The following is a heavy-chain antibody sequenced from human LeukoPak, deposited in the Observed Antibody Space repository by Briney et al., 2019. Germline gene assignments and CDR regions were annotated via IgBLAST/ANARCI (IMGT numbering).Heavy chain of an antibody. CDR2: IYYSGST. Sequence: SETLSLTCTVSGGSTSSSSYYWGWIRQPPGKGLEWIGSIYYSGSTYYNPSLKSRVTISVDTSKNQFSLKLSSVTAADTAVYYCVRDKYYYDSSGYYKFDPWGQGTLVTVSS. D-gene: IGHD3-22*01. CDR3: VRDKYYYDSSGYYKFDP. J-gene: IGHJ5*02. CDR1: GGSTSSSSYY. V-gene: IGHV4-39*07.